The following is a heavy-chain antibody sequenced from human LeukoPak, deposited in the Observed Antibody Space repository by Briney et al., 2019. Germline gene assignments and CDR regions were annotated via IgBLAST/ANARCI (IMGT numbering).Heavy chain of an antibody. D-gene: IGHD6-19*01. CDR3: TKGDGGSYPIDY. Sequence: GGSLRLSCAASGFTFSNCGMSWVRPAPGKGLEWVSTVNENGRNTHYADSVKGRFTISRDNSKNTLLLQMNSVRADDTALYYCTKGDGGSYPIDYWGQGTLVIVSS. J-gene: IGHJ4*02. V-gene: IGHV3-23*01. CDR1: GFTFSNCG. CDR2: VNENGRNT.